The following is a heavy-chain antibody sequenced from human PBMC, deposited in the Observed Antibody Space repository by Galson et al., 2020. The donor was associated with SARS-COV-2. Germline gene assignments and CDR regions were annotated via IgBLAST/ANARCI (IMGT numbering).Heavy chain of an antibody. V-gene: IGHV4-61*02. D-gene: IGHD3-16*02. CDR3: ARGSFSYTGLGEYDY. CDR1: GGSISSGSYY. J-gene: IGHJ4*02. Sequence: SETLSLTCTVSGGSISSGSYYWSWIRQPAGKGLEWIGRIYTSGSTNYNPSLKSRVTISVDTSKNQFSLKLSSVTAADTAVYYCARGSFSYTGLGEYDYWGQGTLVTVSS. CDR2: IYTSGST.